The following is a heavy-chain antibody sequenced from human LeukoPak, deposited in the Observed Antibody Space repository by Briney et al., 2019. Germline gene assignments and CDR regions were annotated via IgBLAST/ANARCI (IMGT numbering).Heavy chain of an antibody. V-gene: IGHV1-2*02. CDR3: ARDRSRFLGLCYFDY. J-gene: IGHJ4*02. CDR2: INPNSGGT. Sequence: GASVKVSCKASGYTFTGYYMHWVRQAPGQGLEWMGWINPNSGGTNYAQKFQGRVIMTRDTSISTAYMELSRLRSDDTAVYYCARDRSRFLGLCYFDYWGQGTLVTVSS. CDR1: GYTFTGYY. D-gene: IGHD3-16*01.